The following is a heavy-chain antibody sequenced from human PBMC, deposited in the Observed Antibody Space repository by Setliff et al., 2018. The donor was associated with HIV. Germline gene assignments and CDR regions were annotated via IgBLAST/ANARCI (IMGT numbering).Heavy chain of an antibody. D-gene: IGHD2-8*01. CDR2: ISGSGGST. CDR3: AREWNGGYDY. J-gene: IGHJ4*02. Sequence: GGSLRLPCAASGFSFSSDAMSWVRQAPGKGLEWVSGISGSGGSTYYADSVKGLFTISRDNAKNSLYLQMNSLRAEDTAVYYCAREWNGGYDYWGQGTLVAVSS. CDR1: GFSFSSDA. V-gene: IGHV3-23*01.